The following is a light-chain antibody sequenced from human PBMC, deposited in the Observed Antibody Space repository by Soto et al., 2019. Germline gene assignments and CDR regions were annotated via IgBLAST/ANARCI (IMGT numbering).Light chain of an antibody. CDR2: GAS. Sequence: ERLMTQSPASLSVSPGETATLSCRASQSVSSNLAWYQQKPGQAPRLLIYGASTRATGIPARFSGSGSGTEFTPTINSLQSEDFAVYYCQHYNNWPQVTFGGGTKVEIK. CDR3: QHYNNWPQVT. V-gene: IGKV3-15*01. J-gene: IGKJ4*01. CDR1: QSVSSN.